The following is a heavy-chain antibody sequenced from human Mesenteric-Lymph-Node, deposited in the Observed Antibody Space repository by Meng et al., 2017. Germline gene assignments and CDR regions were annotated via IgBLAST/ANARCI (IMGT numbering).Heavy chain of an antibody. D-gene: IGHD3-22*01. Sequence: SETLSLTCAVYGGSFSGYYWSWIRQPPGKRLEWIGEINHSGSTNYNPSLKSRVTISVDTSKNQFSLKLSSVTAADTAVYYCAGTYYYDSSGTLAQFDPWGQGTLVTVSS. J-gene: IGHJ5*02. CDR2: INHSGST. CDR1: GGSFSGYY. V-gene: IGHV4-34*01. CDR3: AGTYYYDSSGTLAQFDP.